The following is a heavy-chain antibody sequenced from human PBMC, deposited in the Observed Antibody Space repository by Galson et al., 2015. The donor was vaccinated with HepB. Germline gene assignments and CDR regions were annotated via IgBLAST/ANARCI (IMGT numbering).Heavy chain of an antibody. Sequence: CAISGDSVSSNSAAWNWIRQSPSRGLEWLGRTYYRSKWYNDYAVSVKSRITINPDTSKNQFSLQLNPVTPEDTAVYYCARGLVVVIRGNYYYYGMDVWGQGTTVTVSS. J-gene: IGHJ6*02. CDR3: ARGLVVVIRGNYYYYGMDV. D-gene: IGHD3-22*01. V-gene: IGHV6-1*01. CDR2: TYYRSKWYN. CDR1: GDSVSSNSAA.